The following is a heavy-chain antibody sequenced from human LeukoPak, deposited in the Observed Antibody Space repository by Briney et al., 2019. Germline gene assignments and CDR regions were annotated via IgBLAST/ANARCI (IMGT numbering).Heavy chain of an antibody. CDR2: VYSGGST. V-gene: IGHV3-66*01. CDR3: ARGAANWNFFDY. D-gene: IGHD1-1*01. J-gene: IGHJ4*02. Sequence: GGSLRISCAASGFTVSSKYMSWVRQAPAKGLEWVAVVYSGGSTYYADSVKDRFTISRDNSKNTLHHQMNSLRAEDTAVYYCARGAANWNFFDYWGQGTLVTVSS. CDR1: GFTVSSKY.